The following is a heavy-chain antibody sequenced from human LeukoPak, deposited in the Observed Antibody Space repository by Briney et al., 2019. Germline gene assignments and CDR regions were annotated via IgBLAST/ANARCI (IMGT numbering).Heavy chain of an antibody. J-gene: IGHJ4*02. D-gene: IGHD3-16*02. CDR3: ARGRNTYDYVWGSYRPPDY. V-gene: IGHV4-34*01. CDR2: ISHRGST. Sequence: PSESLSLTCAVYGGSFSGYYWSWIRQPPRKGLDWIGEISHRGSTNRNPSLNSRVTISVHTSKNQFSLKLSFLAAADTAVYYCARGRNTYDYVWGSYRPPDYWGQGTLVTVSS. CDR1: GGSFSGYY.